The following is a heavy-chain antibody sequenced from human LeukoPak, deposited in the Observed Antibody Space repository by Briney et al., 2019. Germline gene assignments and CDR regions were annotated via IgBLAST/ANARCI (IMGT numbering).Heavy chain of an antibody. J-gene: IGHJ3*02. CDR3: ATESYSGSYLYAFDI. D-gene: IGHD1-26*01. Sequence: ASVKVSCKVSGYTLTELSMHWVRQAPGKGLEWLGSFDPEDGETIYAQKFQGRVTMTEDTSTDTAYMELRSLRSEDTAVYYCATESYSGSYLYAFDIWGQGTMVTVSS. CDR2: FDPEDGET. V-gene: IGHV1-24*01. CDR1: GYTLTELS.